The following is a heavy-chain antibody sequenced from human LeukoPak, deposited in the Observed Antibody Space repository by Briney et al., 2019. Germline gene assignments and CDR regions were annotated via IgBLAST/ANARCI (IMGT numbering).Heavy chain of an antibody. Sequence: SETLSLTCTVSGGSISSSSYYWGWIRQPPGKGLEWIGSIYYSGSTYYNPSLKSRVTISVDTSKNQFSLKLSSVTAADTAVYYCAARRVVGATTNWGQGTLVTVSS. J-gene: IGHJ4*02. V-gene: IGHV4-39*07. CDR2: IYYSGST. CDR1: GGSISSSSYY. CDR3: AARRVVGATTN. D-gene: IGHD1-26*01.